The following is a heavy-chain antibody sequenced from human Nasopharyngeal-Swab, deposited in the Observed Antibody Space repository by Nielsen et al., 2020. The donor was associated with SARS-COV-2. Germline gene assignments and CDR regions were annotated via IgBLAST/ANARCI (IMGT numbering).Heavy chain of an antibody. CDR1: GFTFSDYY. D-gene: IGHD3-3*01. J-gene: IGHJ4*02. CDR2: ISSSGSTI. V-gene: IGHV3-11*01. Sequence: LKISCAASGFTFSDYYMSWIRQAPGKGLEWVSYISSSGSTIYYADSVKGRFTISRDNAKNSLYLQMNSLRAEDTAVYYCARDSDTIFGVVASYFDYWGQGTLVTVSS. CDR3: ARDSDTIFGVVASYFDY.